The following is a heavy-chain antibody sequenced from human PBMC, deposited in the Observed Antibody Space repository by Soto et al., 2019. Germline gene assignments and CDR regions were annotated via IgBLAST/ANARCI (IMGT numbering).Heavy chain of an antibody. CDR3: AAPTVAGTWNYYYYGMDV. CDR1: GFTVSSNY. Sequence: GGSLRLSCAASGFTVSSNYMSWVRQAPGKGLEWVSVIYSGGSTYYADSVKGRFTISRDNSKNTLYLQMNSLRAEDTAVYYCAAPTVAGTWNYYYYGMDVWGQGTTVTVSS. V-gene: IGHV3-53*01. J-gene: IGHJ6*02. D-gene: IGHD6-19*01. CDR2: IYSGGST.